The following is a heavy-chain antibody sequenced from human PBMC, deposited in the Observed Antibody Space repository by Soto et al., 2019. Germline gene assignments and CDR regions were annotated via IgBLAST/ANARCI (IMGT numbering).Heavy chain of an antibody. J-gene: IGHJ6*02. V-gene: IGHV5-51*01. CDR3: AASIFYYGMDV. Sequence: GESLKISCKGSGCTFTNHWIGWVRQMPGKGLEWMGIIYPGDSDTKYNPSFQGQVTISADKSITTTYLQWSSLKASDTAIYYCAASIFYYGMDVWGQGTTVTVSS. CDR1: GCTFTNHW. CDR2: IYPGDSDT.